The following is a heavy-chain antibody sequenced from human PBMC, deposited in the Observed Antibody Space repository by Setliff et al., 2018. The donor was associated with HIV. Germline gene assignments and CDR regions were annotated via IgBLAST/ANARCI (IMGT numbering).Heavy chain of an antibody. Sequence: AASVKVSCKASGYSFSNYAIHWVRQAPGQGLEWMGWINGGNAITKFSQKFQGRVTFTRDTSASTAYMELSSPRSEDTAMYYCARVVRLTVAEYYFDYWGQGTLVTVSS. CDR3: ARVVRLTVAEYYFDY. CDR2: INGGNAIT. V-gene: IGHV1-3*01. D-gene: IGHD6-19*01. CDR1: GYSFSNYA. J-gene: IGHJ4*02.